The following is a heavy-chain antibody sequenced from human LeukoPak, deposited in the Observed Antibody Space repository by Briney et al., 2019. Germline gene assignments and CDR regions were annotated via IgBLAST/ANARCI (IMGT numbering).Heavy chain of an antibody. J-gene: IGHJ4*02. CDR3: ARDSYAFVWESYRGYYFDY. Sequence: GRSLRLSCAASGFTFSLYRMNWARQAPGKGLGWVSSITRSSDRYYADSVKGRFTVSRDNAKNSLYLHLNNLRPEDTAVYYCARDSYAFVWESYRGYYFDYWGQGTLLTVSS. D-gene: IGHD3-16*02. CDR1: GFTFSLYR. V-gene: IGHV3-69-1*01. CDR2: ITRSSDR.